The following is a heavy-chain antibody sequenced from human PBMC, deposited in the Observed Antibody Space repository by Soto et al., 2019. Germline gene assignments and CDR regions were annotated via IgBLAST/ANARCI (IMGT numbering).Heavy chain of an antibody. CDR3: VSANIVGRPG. Sequence: EMQLVESGGGSVQPGESLRLSCAASGFSFKTFWMSWVRQAPGKGLEWVANINQDESASHYVDSVKGRFTISRDNAKSSVSLQMNDLRVEDTAVYYCVSANIVGRPGGGQGTMVTVSS. V-gene: IGHV3-7*01. J-gene: IGHJ3*01. D-gene: IGHD6-6*01. CDR2: INQDESAS. CDR1: GFSFKTFW.